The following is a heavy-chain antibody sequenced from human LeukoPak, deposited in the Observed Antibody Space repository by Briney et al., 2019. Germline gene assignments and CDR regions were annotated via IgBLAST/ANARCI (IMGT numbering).Heavy chain of an antibody. J-gene: IGHJ4*02. CDR1: GFTFSSYG. D-gene: IGHD3-3*01. CDR2: IRYDGSNK. CDR3: AKGLREWLLWSYFDY. V-gene: IGHV3-30*02. Sequence: GRSLRLSCAASGFTFSSYGMRWVRQAPGKGLEWVAFIRYDGSNKYYADSVKGRFTISRDNSKNTLYLQMNSLRAEDTAVYYCAKGLREWLLWSYFDYWGQGTLVTVSS.